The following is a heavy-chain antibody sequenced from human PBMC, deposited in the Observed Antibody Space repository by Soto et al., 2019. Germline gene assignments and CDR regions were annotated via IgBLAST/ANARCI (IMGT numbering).Heavy chain of an antibody. J-gene: IGHJ5*02. D-gene: IGHD2-15*01. CDR3: ARGPPSGSAWFDP. CDR2: IFHSGRT. V-gene: IGHV4-38-2*01. Sequence: SETLSLTCAVSGYSISSGYYWGWIRQPPGKGLEWIGSIFHSGRTYYNPSLKSRVTISVDTSKNQFFLKVTSVTAADTAVYYCARGPPSGSAWFDPWGQGTLVTVSS. CDR1: GYSISSGYY.